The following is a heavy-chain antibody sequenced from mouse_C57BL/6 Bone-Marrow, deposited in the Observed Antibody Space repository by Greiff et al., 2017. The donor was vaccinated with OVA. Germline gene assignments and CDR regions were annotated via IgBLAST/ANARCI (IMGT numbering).Heavy chain of an antibody. CDR3: TRTDGYYSAY. J-gene: IGHJ3*01. V-gene: IGHV1-15*01. D-gene: IGHD2-3*01. Sequence: QVQLKESGAELVRPGASVTLSCKASGYTFTDYEMHWVKQTPVHGLEWIGAIDPETGGTAYNQKFKGKAILTADKSSSTAYMELRSLTSEDSAVYYCTRTDGYYSAYWGQGTLVTVSA. CDR1: GYTFTDYE. CDR2: IDPETGGT.